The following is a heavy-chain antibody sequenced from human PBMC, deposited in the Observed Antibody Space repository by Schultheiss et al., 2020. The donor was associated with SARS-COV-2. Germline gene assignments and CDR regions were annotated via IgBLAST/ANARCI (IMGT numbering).Heavy chain of an antibody. D-gene: IGHD4-23*01. J-gene: IGHJ4*02. Sequence: ASVKVSCKASGYTFTSYGISWVRQAPGQGLEWMGRIIPILGIANYAQKFQGRVTMTRDTSISTAYMELSRLRSDDTAVYYCARGYGGNSFDYWGQGTLVTVSS. CDR2: IIPILGIA. CDR1: GYTFTSYG. V-gene: IGHV1-2*02. CDR3: ARGYGGNSFDY.